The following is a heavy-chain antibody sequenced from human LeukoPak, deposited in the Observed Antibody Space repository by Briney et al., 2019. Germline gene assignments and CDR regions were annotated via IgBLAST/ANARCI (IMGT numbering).Heavy chain of an antibody. CDR2: INHSGST. CDR3: ARRRDYVWGSYRPWWFDP. CDR1: GGSFSGYY. Sequence: SGTLSLTCAVYGGSFSGYYWSWVRQPPGKGLEWIGEINHSGSTNYNPSLKSRVTISVDTSKNQFALKLMSVTAADTAVYYCARRRDYVWGSYRPWWFDPWGQGTLVTVSS. V-gene: IGHV4-34*01. D-gene: IGHD3-16*02. J-gene: IGHJ5*02.